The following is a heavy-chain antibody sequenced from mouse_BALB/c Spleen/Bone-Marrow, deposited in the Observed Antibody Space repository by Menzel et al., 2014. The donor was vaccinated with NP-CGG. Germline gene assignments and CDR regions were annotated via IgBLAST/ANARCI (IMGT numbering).Heavy chain of an antibody. CDR3: ARNGYYYSMDY. Sequence: VQLQQSGPGLVQPSQSLSITCTVSGFSLTSDGVHWVRQSPRKGLEWLGVMWSGGSTDYNAAFISRLSISKDNSRSQVSFKMSSLQTNDTAIYYCARNGYYYSMDYWGQGTSVTVSS. CDR1: GFSLTSDG. CDR2: MWSGGST. D-gene: IGHD2-2*01. V-gene: IGHV2-2*02. J-gene: IGHJ4*01.